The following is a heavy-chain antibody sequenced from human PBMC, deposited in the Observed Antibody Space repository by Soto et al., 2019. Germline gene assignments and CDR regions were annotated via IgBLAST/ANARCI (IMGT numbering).Heavy chain of an antibody. CDR1: GYTFTGHY. CDR2: ISSESGGT. Sequence: ASVKVSCKASGYTFTGHYIHWVRQAPEQGPEWMGEISSESGGTRYAQKFQGRVTLTRDTSITTVYMELSNLSPDDTAVYYCGRRRNGQLGVFYWGQGTLVTVSS. D-gene: IGHD1-1*01. J-gene: IGHJ4*02. CDR3: GRRRNGQLGVFY. V-gene: IGHV1-2*02.